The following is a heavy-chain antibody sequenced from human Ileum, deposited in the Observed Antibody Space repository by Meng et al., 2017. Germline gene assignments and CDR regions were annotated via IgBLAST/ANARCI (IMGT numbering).Heavy chain of an antibody. CDR3: AKVHLLHMIVVYYFDY. D-gene: IGHD3-22*01. J-gene: IGHJ4*02. V-gene: IGHV3-23*01. Sequence: GESLKISCAASGFTFSSYAMHWVRQAPGKGLEWVSAISGSGGSTYYADSVKGRFTISRDNSKNTLYLQMNSLRAEDTAVYYGAKVHLLHMIVVYYFDYWGQGTLVTVSS. CDR1: GFTFSSYA. CDR2: ISGSGGST.